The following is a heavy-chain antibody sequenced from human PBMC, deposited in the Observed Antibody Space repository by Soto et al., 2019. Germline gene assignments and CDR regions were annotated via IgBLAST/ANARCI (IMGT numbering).Heavy chain of an antibody. CDR2: IYSGGST. Sequence: GGSLRLSCAASGFTVSSNDMSWVRQAPGKGLEWVSVIYSGGSTYYADSVKGRFTISRHNSKNTLYLQMNSLRAEDTAVYYCAGKSPTRYYYGMDVWGQGTTVTVSS. V-gene: IGHV3-53*04. CDR3: AGKSPTRYYYGMDV. CDR1: GFTVSSND. J-gene: IGHJ6*02.